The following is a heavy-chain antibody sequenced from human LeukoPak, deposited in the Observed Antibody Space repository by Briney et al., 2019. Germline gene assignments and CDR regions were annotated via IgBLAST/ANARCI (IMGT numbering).Heavy chain of an antibody. Sequence: PGRSLRLSCAASGFTFSSYGMNWVRQAPGKGLEWVAVIWYDGSNKYYADSVKGRFTISRDNSKNTLYLQMNSLRAKDTGVYDCAGDWLAVAGYESWFDSWGQGTLVTVSS. CDR3: AGDWLAVAGYESWFDS. V-gene: IGHV3-33*08. CDR2: IWYDGSNK. D-gene: IGHD6-19*01. J-gene: IGHJ5*01. CDR1: GFTFSSYG.